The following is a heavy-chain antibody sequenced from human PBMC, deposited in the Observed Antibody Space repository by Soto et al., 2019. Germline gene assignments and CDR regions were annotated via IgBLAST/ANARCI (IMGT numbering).Heavy chain of an antibody. CDR1: GGSISSSSYY. J-gene: IGHJ4*02. V-gene: IGHV4-39*01. D-gene: IGHD1-26*01. CDR3: ARHSQSGELH. CDR2: IYYSGST. Sequence: PSETLSLTCTVSGGSISSSSYYWGWIRQPPGKGLEWIGSIYYSGSTYYNPSLKSRVTISVDTSKNQFSLKLSSVTAADTAVYYCARHSQSGELHWGQGTLVTVSS.